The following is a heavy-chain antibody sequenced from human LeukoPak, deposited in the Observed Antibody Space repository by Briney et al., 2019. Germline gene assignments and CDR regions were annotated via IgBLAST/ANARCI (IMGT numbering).Heavy chain of an antibody. J-gene: IGHJ4*02. V-gene: IGHV1-46*01. CDR2: INPSGGST. CDR1: GYTFTSYY. Sequence: ASVKVSCKASGYTFTSYYMHWVRQAPGQGLEWMGIINPSGGSTSYAQKFQGRVTMTRDTSTSTVYMELSSLRSEDTAVYYCARGADIVVVVAATLSYFDYWGQGILVTVSS. D-gene: IGHD2-15*01. CDR3: ARGADIVVVVAATLSYFDY.